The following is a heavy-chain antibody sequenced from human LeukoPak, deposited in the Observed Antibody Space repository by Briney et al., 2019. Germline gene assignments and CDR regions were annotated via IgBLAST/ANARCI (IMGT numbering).Heavy chain of an antibody. CDR2: ISSTSEYI. J-gene: IGHJ1*01. V-gene: IGHV3-21*01. D-gene: IGHD2-2*01. CDR1: GFTFSSYS. CDR3: ATYSSSNGREFQY. Sequence: PGGSLRLSCVASGFTFSSYSFNWVRQAPGKGLEWVSSISSTSEYIYYADSVKGRFTISRDYAKNSLYLQMNSLRAEDTAVYYCATYSSSNGREFQYWGQGTLVTVSS.